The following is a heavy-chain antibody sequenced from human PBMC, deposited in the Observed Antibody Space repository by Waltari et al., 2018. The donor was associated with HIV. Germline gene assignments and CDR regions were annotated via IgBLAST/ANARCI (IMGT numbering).Heavy chain of an antibody. V-gene: IGHV4-38-2*01. CDR2: VYHSGST. CDR1: GYSINSDDN. CDR3: ARAGVVPALFNL. D-gene: IGHD2-2*01. J-gene: IGHJ2*01. Sequence: QVQLQESGPGLLKPSETLSLTCVVSGYSINSDDNWGWIRQPPGKGLGWIGSVYHSGSTLHNPSLNSRVTISIDTSRSQFSLKLSSVTAADTAVYYCARAGVVPALFNLWGRGTLVTVSS.